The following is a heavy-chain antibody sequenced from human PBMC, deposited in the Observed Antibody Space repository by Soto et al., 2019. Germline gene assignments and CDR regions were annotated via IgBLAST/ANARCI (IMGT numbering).Heavy chain of an antibody. CDR3: ARGSNYGDYWFDP. CDR1: GGSFSGYY. CDR2: INHSGST. V-gene: IGHV4-34*01. D-gene: IGHD4-17*01. Sequence: SETLSLTCAVYGGSFSGYYWSWIRQPPGKGLEWIGEINHSGSTNYNPSLKSRVTISVDTSKNQFSLKLSSVTAADTAVYYCARGSNYGDYWFDPWGQGTLVTVPQ. J-gene: IGHJ5*02.